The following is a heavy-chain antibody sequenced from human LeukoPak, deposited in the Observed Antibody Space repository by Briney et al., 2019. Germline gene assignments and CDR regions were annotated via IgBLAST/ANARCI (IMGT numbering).Heavy chain of an antibody. V-gene: IGHV4-59*01. CDR1: GGSISTYY. D-gene: IGHD2-15*01. CDR2: IYYSGST. Sequence: SETLSPTRAVSGGSISTYYWSWIRQPPGKGLEWIGYIYYSGSTNYNPSLNSRVTISVDPSKNQFSLKLNSVTTADTAVYYCARDVSVCSGGSCYSVNAFGIWGQGAMVTVSS. J-gene: IGHJ3*02. CDR3: ARDVSVCSGGSCYSVNAFGI.